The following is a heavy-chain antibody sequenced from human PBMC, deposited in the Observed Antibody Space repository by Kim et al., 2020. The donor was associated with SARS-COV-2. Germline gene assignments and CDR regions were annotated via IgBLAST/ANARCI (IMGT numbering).Heavy chain of an antibody. Sequence: SETLSLTCTVSGYSISSGYYWGWIRQPPGKGLEWIGSIYHSGSTYYNPSLKSRVTISVDTSKNQFSLKLSSVTAADTAVYYCARKIAVAEFDYWGQGTLVTVSS. V-gene: IGHV4-38-2*02. CDR2: IYHSGST. J-gene: IGHJ4*02. CDR3: ARKIAVAEFDY. CDR1: GYSISSGYY. D-gene: IGHD6-19*01.